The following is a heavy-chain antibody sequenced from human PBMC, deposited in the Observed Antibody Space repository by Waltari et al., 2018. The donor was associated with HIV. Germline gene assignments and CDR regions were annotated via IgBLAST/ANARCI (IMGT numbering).Heavy chain of an antibody. D-gene: IGHD3-10*02. V-gene: IGHV3-21*02. CDR1: GFQFSQFS. CDR2: GERDNKES. Sequence: EVKLVESGGGRVEPGGSLRLSCVASGFQFSQFSMNWVRQSAGRGLEWVASGERDNKESFYAESVKGRFTISRDNSEDSLFLHMDALEVEDTATEFCVRDHPVYVPIDHWGQGTSVTV. J-gene: IGHJ4*02. CDR3: VRDHPVYVPIDH.